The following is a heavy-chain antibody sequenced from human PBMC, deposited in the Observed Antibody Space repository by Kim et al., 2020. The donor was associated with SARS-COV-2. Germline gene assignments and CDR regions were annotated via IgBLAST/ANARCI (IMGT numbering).Heavy chain of an antibody. V-gene: IGHV6-1*01. J-gene: IGHJ4*02. Sequence: SQTLSLTCAISGDSVSSNIAAWNWIRQSPSRGLEWLGRTYYRSMWSNDYAVSVKSRITIKPDTSKNQFSLKLNSVTPEDTAVYYCARGLAAGFDYWGQGTLDTV. CDR2: TYYRSMWSN. CDR1: GDSVSSNIAA. CDR3: ARGLAAGFDY. D-gene: IGHD6-13*01.